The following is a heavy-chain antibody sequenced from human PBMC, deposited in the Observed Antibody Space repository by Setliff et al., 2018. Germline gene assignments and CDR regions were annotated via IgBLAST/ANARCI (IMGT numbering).Heavy chain of an antibody. D-gene: IGHD3-10*01. CDR1: GLSYKNDW. V-gene: IGHV3-7*01. J-gene: IGHJ4*02. CDR3: FGAGTCSY. CDR2: INPDGSEK. Sequence: GGSLRFSCTASGLSYKNDWVSWVRQAPGKGLEWLASINPDGSEKYYVDSVKGRFTISRDNAKNSLSLQMNNLRTEYTAVYYCFGAGTCSYWGQGTLVTVSS.